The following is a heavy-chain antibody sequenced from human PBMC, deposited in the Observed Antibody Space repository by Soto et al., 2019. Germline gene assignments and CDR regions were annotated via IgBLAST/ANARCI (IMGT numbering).Heavy chain of an antibody. CDR3: ARGWEQWLVRVDYFDY. CDR1: GGSISSGGYY. Sequence: QVQLQESGPGLVKPSQTLSLTCTVSGGSISSGGYYWSWIRQHPGKGLEWIGYIYYSGSTYYNPFLKSRVTISVDTSKNQFSLKLSSVTAADTAVYYCARGWEQWLVRVDYFDYWGQGTLVTVSS. V-gene: IGHV4-31*03. CDR2: IYYSGST. D-gene: IGHD6-19*01. J-gene: IGHJ4*02.